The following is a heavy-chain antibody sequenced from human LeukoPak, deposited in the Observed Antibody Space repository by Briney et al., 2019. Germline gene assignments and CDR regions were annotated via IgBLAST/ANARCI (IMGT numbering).Heavy chain of an antibody. CDR2: IIPILGIA. CDR3: AAPYYYDSSGYYSSDY. D-gene: IGHD3-22*01. V-gene: IGHV1-69*04. CDR1: GGTFSSYA. Sequence: ASVKVSCKASGGTFSSYAISWVRQAPGQGLEWMGRIIPILGIANYAQKFQGRVTITADKSTSTAYMELSSLRSEDTAVYYCAAPYYYDSSGYYSSDYWGQGTLVTVSS. J-gene: IGHJ4*02.